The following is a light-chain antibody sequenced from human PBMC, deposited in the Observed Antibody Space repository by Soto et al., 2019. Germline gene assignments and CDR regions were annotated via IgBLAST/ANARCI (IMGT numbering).Light chain of an antibody. V-gene: IGLV2-23*02. CDR3: CSYAGSSTYV. CDR1: SRDVGSYNL. Sequence: QSALTPPASVSGSPGPSITISCTGTSRDVGSYNLVSWYQQHPGKAPKLMIYEVSKRPSGVSNRFSGSKSGNTASLTISGLQAEDEADYYCCSYAGSSTYVFGTGTKLTVL. CDR2: EVS. J-gene: IGLJ1*01.